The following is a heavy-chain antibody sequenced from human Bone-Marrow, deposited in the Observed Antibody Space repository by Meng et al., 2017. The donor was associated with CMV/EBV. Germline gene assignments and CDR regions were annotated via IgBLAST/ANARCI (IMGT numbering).Heavy chain of an antibody. CDR1: GFTFSSYW. V-gene: IGHV3-74*01. J-gene: IGHJ6*02. Sequence: GESLKISCAASGFTFSSYWMHWVRQAPGKGLVWVSRINSDGSSTSYADSVKGRFTISRDNAKNTLYLQMNSLRAEDTAVYYCAREFNYFPMGVWGQGTTVTVSS. CDR2: INSDGSST. D-gene: IGHD2/OR15-2a*01. CDR3: AREFNYFPMGV.